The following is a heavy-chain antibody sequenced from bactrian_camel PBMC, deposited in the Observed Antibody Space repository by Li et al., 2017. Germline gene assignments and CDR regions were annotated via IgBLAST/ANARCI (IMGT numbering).Heavy chain of an antibody. V-gene: IGHV3S26*01. CDR3: AADPGYYMDNDVTLFGY. J-gene: IGHJ6*01. Sequence: HVQLVESGGGLVQPGGSLRLSCTASGYTYKTYCMGWFRQPPGKEREGVVGIDSDGRISYADSVKGRFTVSRDTAKNTLYLQMNSLKPEDTAMYYCAADPGYYMDNDVTLFGYWGQGTQVTVS. CDR2: IDSDGRI. D-gene: IGHD4*01. CDR1: GYTYKTYC.